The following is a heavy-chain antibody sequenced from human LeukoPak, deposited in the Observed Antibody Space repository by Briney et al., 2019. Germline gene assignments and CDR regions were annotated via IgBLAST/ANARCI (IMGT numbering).Heavy chain of an antibody. CDR1: GFTFSDYY. CDR2: IPSTSSYT. J-gene: IGHJ3*02. V-gene: IGHV3-11*06. CDR3: ARDLAWDAFDI. Sequence: GSLRLSCVASGFTFSDYYMSWIRQAPGKGLEWVSYIPSTSSYTSYADSLKGRFTISRDNAKNSLYLQMNSLRAEDTAVYYCARDLAWDAFDIWGQGTMVTVSS.